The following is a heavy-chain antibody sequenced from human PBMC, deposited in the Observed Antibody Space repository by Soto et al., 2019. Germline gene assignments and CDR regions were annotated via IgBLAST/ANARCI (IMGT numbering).Heavy chain of an antibody. CDR1: GFTFSNAW. CDR3: TTGGGDYEGGHYYYRDV. V-gene: IGHV3-15*01. D-gene: IGHD4-17*01. CDR2: IKSKTDGGTT. J-gene: IGHJ6*03. Sequence: EVQLEESGGGLVKPGGSLRLSCAASGFTFSNAWMSWVRQAPGKGLEWVGRIKSKTDGGTTDYAAPVNGRFTISRDDSKNTLYLQMNSLKSDDTAVYYCTTGGGDYEGGHYYYRDVWGKGTTVTVSS.